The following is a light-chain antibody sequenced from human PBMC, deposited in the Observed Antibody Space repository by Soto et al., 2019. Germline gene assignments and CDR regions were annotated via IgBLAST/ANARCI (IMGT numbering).Light chain of an antibody. CDR1: SNDVGGYNY. CDR2: DVT. J-gene: IGLJ1*01. Sequence: QSALTQPASVSGSPGQSITISCTGTSNDVGGYNYVSWYQQHPDKAPKLMIYDVTNRPSGVSNRFSGSKSGNTASLTISGLQAEDEADYYCCSYSTSRTYVFGTGTKLTVL. V-gene: IGLV2-14*03. CDR3: CSYSTSRTYV.